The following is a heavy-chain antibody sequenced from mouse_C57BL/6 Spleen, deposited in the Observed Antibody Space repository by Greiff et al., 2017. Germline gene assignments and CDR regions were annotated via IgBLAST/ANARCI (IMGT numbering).Heavy chain of an antibody. D-gene: IGHD1-1*01. CDR3: ATHYYGSSYCDY. CDR2: IYPGDGDT. Sequence: VQLQQSGAELVKPGASVKISCKASGYAFSSYWMNWVKQRPGKGLEWIGQIYPGDGDTNYNGKFKGKATLTADKSSSTAYMQLSSLTSEDSAVYFCATHYYGSSYCDYWGQGTTLTVSS. V-gene: IGHV1-80*01. J-gene: IGHJ2*01. CDR1: GYAFSSYW.